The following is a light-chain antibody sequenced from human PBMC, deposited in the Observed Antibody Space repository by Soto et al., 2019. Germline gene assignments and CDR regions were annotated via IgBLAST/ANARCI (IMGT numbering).Light chain of an antibody. CDR1: RSDIGSNF. CDR3: AAWDDSLTGPV. J-gene: IGLJ1*01. V-gene: IGLV1-44*01. Sequence: QSVLSQAPCASGTPGQTVIISCSGSRSDIGSNFVNWYQHLPGTAPKLLIYNSNQRPSGVPDRFSGSKSGTSASLAISGLQSEDEADYYCAAWDDSLTGPVFGTGTKVTVL. CDR2: NSN.